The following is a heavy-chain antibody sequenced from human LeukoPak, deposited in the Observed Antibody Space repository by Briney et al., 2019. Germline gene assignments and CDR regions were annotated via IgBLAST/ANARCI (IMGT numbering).Heavy chain of an antibody. J-gene: IGHJ4*02. V-gene: IGHV3-21*06. CDR2: ISSSGSYI. Sequence: PGGSLRLSCTASEFIFSNYSINWVRQAPGKGLEWVSSISSSGSYIYYADSVKGRFTISRDTAKNSLFLHMSSLRAEDTAVYYCAKVGQWLIRDPLYLDYWGQGTVVTVSS. D-gene: IGHD6-19*01. CDR1: EFIFSNYS. CDR3: AKVGQWLIRDPLYLDY.